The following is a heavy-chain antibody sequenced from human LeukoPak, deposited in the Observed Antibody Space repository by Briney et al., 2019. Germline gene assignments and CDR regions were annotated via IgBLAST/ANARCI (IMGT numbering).Heavy chain of an antibody. Sequence: PGGSLRLSCAASGFTFSSYEMNWVRQAPGKGLEWVSYISSSGSTIYYADSVKGRFTTSRDNAKNSLYLQMNSLRAEDTAVYYCARGSDDYVWGSYRPTDPYFDYWGKGTLVTVSS. CDR3: ARGSDDYVWGSYRPTDPYFDY. CDR2: ISSSGSTI. CDR1: GFTFSSYE. J-gene: IGHJ4*02. V-gene: IGHV3-48*03. D-gene: IGHD3-16*02.